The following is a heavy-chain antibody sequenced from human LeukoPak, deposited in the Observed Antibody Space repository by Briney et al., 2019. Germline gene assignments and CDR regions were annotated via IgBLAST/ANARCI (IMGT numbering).Heavy chain of an antibody. J-gene: IGHJ4*02. V-gene: IGHV1-46*01. CDR1: GYTFTSYY. D-gene: IGHD3-22*01. CDR3: ARGTPLYYYDSSGLPDVDY. CDR2: INPSGGST. Sequence: ASVKVSCKASGYTFTSYYMHWVRQAPGQGFEWMGIINPSGGSTSYAQKFQGRVTMTRDTSTSTVYMELSSLRSEDTAVYYCARGTPLYYYDSSGLPDVDYWGQGTLVTVSS.